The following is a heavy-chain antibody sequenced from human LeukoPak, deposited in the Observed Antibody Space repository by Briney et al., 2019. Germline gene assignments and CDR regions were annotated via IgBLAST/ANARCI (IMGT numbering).Heavy chain of an antibody. J-gene: IGHJ1*01. CDR3: ARGPAGYN. Sequence: QPGGSLRLSCAASAFTDSSNHMSWVRQAPGKGLEWVSVIYSGGSTDYADSVKGRFTISRDNLKNTLYLQMNTLRAEDTAVYYCARGPAGYNWGQGTLVTVSS. D-gene: IGHD1-1*01. V-gene: IGHV3-53*01. CDR1: AFTDSSNH. CDR2: IYSGGST.